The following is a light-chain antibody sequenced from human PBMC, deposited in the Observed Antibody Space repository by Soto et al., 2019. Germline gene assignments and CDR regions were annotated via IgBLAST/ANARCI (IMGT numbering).Light chain of an antibody. J-gene: IGKJ1*01. CDR2: GAS. CDR1: QSVTTTY. CDR3: QYYGSSHR. V-gene: IGKV3-20*01. Sequence: EIVLTQSPGTLSLSPGERATLSCRASQSVTTTYLAWYQQKPGQAPRLLIYGASSRASGIPDRFSGSGSGTDFTLTISRLEPEDFAVDYCQYYGSSHRFGQGTKVESK.